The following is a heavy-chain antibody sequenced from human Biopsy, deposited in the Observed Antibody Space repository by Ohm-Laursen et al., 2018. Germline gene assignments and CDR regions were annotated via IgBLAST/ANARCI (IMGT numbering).Heavy chain of an antibody. CDR2: IYYTGYT. CDR1: GDSITTYY. V-gene: IGHV4-59*01. Sequence: TLSLTWTVSGDSITTYYWNWIRQAPGKGLEWIGNIYYTGYTSYNASLKSRVTVSVDTSRNHFSLRLSSLTAADTAVYYCARGSNDFGGLYFPRWGQGTLLTVSS. J-gene: IGHJ4*02. D-gene: IGHD4-23*01. CDR3: ARGSNDFGGLYFPR.